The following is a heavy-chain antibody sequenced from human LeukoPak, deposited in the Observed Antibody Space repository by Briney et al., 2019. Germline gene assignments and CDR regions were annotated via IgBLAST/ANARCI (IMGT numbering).Heavy chain of an antibody. CDR1: GFTFSSYA. CDR3: AKDIVVVPAAGNAFDI. Sequence: GGSLRLFCAASGFTFSSYAMTWVRQAPGKGLEWVSSISGSGGSTYYADSVRGRFTLSRDNSKNMLYLQMNSLRAEDTAVYYCAKDIVVVPAAGNAFDIWGQGTMVTVSS. D-gene: IGHD2-2*01. CDR2: ISGSGGST. J-gene: IGHJ3*02. V-gene: IGHV3-23*01.